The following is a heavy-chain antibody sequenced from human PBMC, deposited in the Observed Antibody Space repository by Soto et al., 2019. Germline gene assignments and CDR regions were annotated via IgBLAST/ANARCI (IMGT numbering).Heavy chain of an antibody. J-gene: IGHJ6*02. Sequence: GSLRLSCAASGFTFSSYAMHWVRQAPGKGLEWVAVISYDGSNKYYADSVKGRFTISRDNSKNTLYLQMNSLRAEDTAVYYCARDPTYYDILTGYYNYYYGMDVWGQGTTVTVSS. CDR3: ARDPTYYDILTGYYNYYYGMDV. V-gene: IGHV3-30-3*01. CDR1: GFTFSSYA. D-gene: IGHD3-9*01. CDR2: ISYDGSNK.